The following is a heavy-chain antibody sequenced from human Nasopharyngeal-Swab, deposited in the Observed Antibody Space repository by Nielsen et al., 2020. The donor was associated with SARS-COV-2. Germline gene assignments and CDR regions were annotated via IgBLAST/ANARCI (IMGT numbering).Heavy chain of an antibody. D-gene: IGHD1-7*01. V-gene: IGHV1-46*01. CDR2: INPTDGST. CDR1: GYTFTSYY. J-gene: IGHJ6*02. Sequence: ASVKVSCKASGYTFTSYYLHWVRQAPGQGLEWMGIINPTDGSTSYAQKFEGRVTMTRVTSTSTVYMELNSLRSEDTAVYYCARVLPFRITGTSGMNVWGQGTMVTVSS. CDR3: ARVLPFRITGTSGMNV.